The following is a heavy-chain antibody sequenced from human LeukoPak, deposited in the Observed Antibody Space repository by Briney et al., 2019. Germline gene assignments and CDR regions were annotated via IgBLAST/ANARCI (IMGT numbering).Heavy chain of an antibody. D-gene: IGHD1-26*01. Sequence: GSPRLSCTTSGFSFAEYDMTWVRQAPGKGLEWLGFIRRTSHDGTSYDGTTGYAASVKGRFTISRDDSKSIAYLQMNSVKIEDTAVYYCTLSGAGWGQGTLVTLLS. CDR3: TLSGAG. CDR2: IRRTSHDGTSYDGTT. CDR1: GFSFAEYD. V-gene: IGHV3-49*04. J-gene: IGHJ4*02.